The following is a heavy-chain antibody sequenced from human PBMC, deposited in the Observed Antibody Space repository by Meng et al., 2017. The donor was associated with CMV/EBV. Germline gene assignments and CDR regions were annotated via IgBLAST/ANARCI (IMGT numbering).Heavy chain of an antibody. CDR3: ARDFLSRVFWSGGNWFDP. D-gene: IGHD3-3*01. Sequence: SETLSLTCTVSGGSITSSSYYWCWIRQPPGKGLEWIGSIYYSGSTYYSPSLKSRVTISVDTSTNQISLKLSSVTAADTAVYYCARDFLSRVFWSGGNWFDPWGQGTLVTVSS. CDR1: GGSITSSSYY. CDR2: IYYSGST. V-gene: IGHV4-39*07. J-gene: IGHJ5*02.